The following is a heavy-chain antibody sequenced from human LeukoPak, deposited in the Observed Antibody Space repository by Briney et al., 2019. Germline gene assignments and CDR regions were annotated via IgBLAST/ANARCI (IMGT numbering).Heavy chain of an antibody. D-gene: IGHD4-23*01. J-gene: IGHJ4*02. Sequence: SETLSLTCAVSGGSISSSNWWSWVRQPPVKGLEWIGEIYHSGSTNYNPSLKSRVTISVDKSKNQFSLKLSSVTAADTAVYYCAREVPPERVVTPGYYFDYWGQGTLVTISS. V-gene: IGHV4-4*02. CDR1: GGSISSSNW. CDR3: AREVPPERVVTPGYYFDY. CDR2: IYHSGST.